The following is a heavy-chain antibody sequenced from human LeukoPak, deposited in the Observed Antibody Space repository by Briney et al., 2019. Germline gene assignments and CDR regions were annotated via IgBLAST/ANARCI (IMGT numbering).Heavy chain of an antibody. D-gene: IGHD2-2*01. CDR2: IYYSGST. CDR1: GGSISRYY. J-gene: IGHJ4*02. Sequence: SETLSLTCTVSGGSISRYYWSWIREPPGKGLEWIGYIYYSGSTNYNPSLKSRVTISVDTSKNQFSLKLSSVTAADTAVYYCASYHCSSTSCRFDYWGQGTLDTVSS. V-gene: IGHV4-59*01. CDR3: ASYHCSSTSCRFDY.